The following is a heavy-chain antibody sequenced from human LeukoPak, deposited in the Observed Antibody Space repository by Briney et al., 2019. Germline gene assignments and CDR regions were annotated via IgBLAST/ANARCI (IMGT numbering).Heavy chain of an antibody. V-gene: IGHV3-7*01. D-gene: IGHD2-2*01. CDR3: ARVAGYCSTTSCYGYYFDS. CDR2: IKYDESRK. J-gene: IGHJ4*02. CDR1: GFTFGTYS. Sequence: GGSLRLSCVGSGFTFGTYSMSWVRRAPGKGLEWVAFIKYDESRKYYVASVKGRFTISRDYVKKSLYLQMNSLRAEDTAVYYCARVAGYCSTTSCYGYYFDSWGQGTLVTVSS.